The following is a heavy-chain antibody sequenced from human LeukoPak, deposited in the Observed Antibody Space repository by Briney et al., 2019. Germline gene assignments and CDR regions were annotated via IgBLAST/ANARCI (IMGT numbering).Heavy chain of an antibody. Sequence: ASVKCSCTASGYTFTSSYMQWVRQAPGQGLDWMGIINPSGGSTSYAQKFQGRVTMTRDTSTSTVYMELSSLRSEDTAVYYCARDLDYYGSGSYSSLFDYWGQGTLVTVSS. CDR2: INPSGGST. D-gene: IGHD3-10*01. V-gene: IGHV1-46*01. CDR1: GYTFTSSY. CDR3: ARDLDYYGSGSYSSLFDY. J-gene: IGHJ4*02.